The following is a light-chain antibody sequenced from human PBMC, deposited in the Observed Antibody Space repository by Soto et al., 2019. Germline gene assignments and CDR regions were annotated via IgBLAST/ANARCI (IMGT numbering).Light chain of an antibody. V-gene: IGKV3-20*01. CDR2: AAS. CDR1: QGIAGSY. CDR3: QQSYSSLWT. J-gene: IGKJ1*01. Sequence: IVLSQSPGSLSLSPGEGATRSSRASQGIAGSYLAWYGXNPGQXXRXXIYAASNRATGIPDRFSGSGSGTDFTLTISRLQREDFETYYCQQSYSSLWTFGQGTKVDIK.